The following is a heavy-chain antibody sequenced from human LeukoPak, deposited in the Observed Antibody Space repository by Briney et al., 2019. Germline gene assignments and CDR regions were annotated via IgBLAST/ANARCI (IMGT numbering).Heavy chain of an antibody. V-gene: IGHV3-30-3*01. CDR2: ISYDGSNK. CDR3: AREGIVATINSGNWFDP. CDR1: GFTFSSYW. J-gene: IGHJ5*02. Sequence: GGSLRLSCAASGFTFSSYWMSWVRQAPGKGLEWVAVISYDGSNKYYADSVKGRFTISRDNSKNTLYLQMNSLRAEDTAVYYCAREGIVATINSGNWFDPWGQGTLVTVSS. D-gene: IGHD5-12*01.